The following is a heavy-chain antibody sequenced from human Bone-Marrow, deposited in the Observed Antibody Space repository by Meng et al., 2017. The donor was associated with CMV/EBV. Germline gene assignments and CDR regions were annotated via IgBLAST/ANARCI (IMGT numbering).Heavy chain of an antibody. Sequence: PTCAVSAASISSIGRYWRWIRHSPGGGLESIATISHSGYTYYSPSLKSRVTLSVATSNNQFSLRLTSVTAADTAVFYCAREQGYHVYWGRGILVTVSS. CDR1: AASISSIGRY. J-gene: IGHJ4*02. CDR3: AREQGYHVY. D-gene: IGHD5-12*01. CDR2: ISHSGYT. V-gene: IGHV4-39*07.